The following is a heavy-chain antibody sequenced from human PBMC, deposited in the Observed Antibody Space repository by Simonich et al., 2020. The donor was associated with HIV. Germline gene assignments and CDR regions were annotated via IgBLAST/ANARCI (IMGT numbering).Heavy chain of an antibody. CDR2: INHSGSP. CDR3: ARRHPTTVTTPYFDY. CDR1: GGSFSGYY. D-gene: IGHD4-17*01. Sequence: QVQLQQWGAGLLKPSETLSLTCAVYGGSFSGYYWSWIRQPPGKGLEWIGEINHSGSPNYNPSLKSRVTISVDTSKNQFSRKLSSVTAADTAVYYCARRHPTTVTTPYFDYWGQGTLVTVSS. V-gene: IGHV4-34*01. J-gene: IGHJ4*02.